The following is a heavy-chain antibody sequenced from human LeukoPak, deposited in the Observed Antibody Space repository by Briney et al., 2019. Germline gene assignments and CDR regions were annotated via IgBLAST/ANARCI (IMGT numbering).Heavy chain of an antibody. CDR2: IYPGDSDT. D-gene: IGHD3-10*01. CDR3: ARHLFFSGSGNDAFDI. V-gene: IGHV5-51*01. J-gene: IGHJ3*02. Sequence: GESLKISCKGSGYRFTSYWIGWVRQMPGKGLEWMGIIYPGDSDTRYSPSFQGQVTISADKSISTAYLQWSSLKASDTAMYYCARHLFFSGSGNDAFDIWGQGTMVTVSS. CDR1: GYRFTSYW.